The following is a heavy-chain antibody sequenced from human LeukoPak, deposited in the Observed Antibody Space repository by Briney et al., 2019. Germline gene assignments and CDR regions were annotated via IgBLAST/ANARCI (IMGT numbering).Heavy chain of an antibody. J-gene: IGHJ4*02. CDR2: MNPNSGNT. V-gene: IGHV1-8*01. CDR1: GYTFTSFD. Sequence: ASVKVSCKASGYTFTSFDINWVRQAPGQGLEWMGWMNPNSGNTGYAQKFQDRVTMTRNASISTAYMELSSLRSEDTAVYYCARDVHQEGSFDYWGQGTLVTVSS. D-gene: IGHD3-10*01. CDR3: ARDVHQEGSFDY.